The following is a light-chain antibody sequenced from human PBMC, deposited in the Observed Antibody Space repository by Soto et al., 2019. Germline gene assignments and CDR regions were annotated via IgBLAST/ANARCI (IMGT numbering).Light chain of an antibody. CDR1: GSNIGNNF. V-gene: IGLV1-51*01. CDR2: DDN. J-gene: IGLJ3*02. Sequence: QSVLTQPPSVSAAPGQKVTMSCSGSGSNIGNNFVSWYQQFPGTAHKLLIYDDNKRPTGIPDRFSASKAGTSATLGITGLQTGDEADYYCGTWDNSLSVVVFGGGTKLTVL. CDR3: GTWDNSLSVVV.